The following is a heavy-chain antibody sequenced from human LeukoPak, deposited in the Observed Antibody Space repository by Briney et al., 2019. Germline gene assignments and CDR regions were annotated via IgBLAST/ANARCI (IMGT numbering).Heavy chain of an antibody. V-gene: IGHV3-48*03. CDR1: GFTFSSYE. D-gene: IGHD6-19*01. CDR3: ARGTGSGWYGPYYMDV. CDR2: ISSSGSTI. Sequence: GGSLRLSCAASGFTFSSYEMNWVRQAPGKGLEWVSYISSSGSTIYYADSVKGRFTISRDNAKNSLYLQMNSLRAEDTAVYYCARGTGSGWYGPYYMDVWGKGTTVTVSS. J-gene: IGHJ6*03.